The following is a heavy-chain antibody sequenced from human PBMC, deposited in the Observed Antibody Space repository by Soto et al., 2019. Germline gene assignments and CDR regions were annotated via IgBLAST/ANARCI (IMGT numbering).Heavy chain of an antibody. V-gene: IGHV1-46*01. J-gene: IGHJ5*01. CDR2: INPSGGST. CDR3: ATAASSTSWYDF. Sequence: QVQLVQSGAEVKKPGASVKLSCKSSEYTFTDYYIHWVRQAPGQGLEWMGLINPSGGSTSYAQKFQGRVTMTRDTSTSTVYLELSSLRSEDTAVYYCATAASSTSWYDFWGQAALVTVSS. D-gene: IGHD2-2*01. CDR1: EYTFTDYY.